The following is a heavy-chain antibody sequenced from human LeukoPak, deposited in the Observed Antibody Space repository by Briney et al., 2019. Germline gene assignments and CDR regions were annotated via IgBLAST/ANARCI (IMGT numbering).Heavy chain of an antibody. CDR1: GFTFSSYG. CDR3: ARGEGAFGVVMGMDV. D-gene: IGHD3-3*01. Sequence: GRSLRLSCAASGFTFSSYGMRWVRQAPGKGLEWVAVIWYDGNNKYYADSVKGRFTISRDNSKNTLYLQMNSLRAEDTALYYCARGEGAFGVVMGMDVWGQGTTVTVSS. CDR2: IWYDGNNK. J-gene: IGHJ6*02. V-gene: IGHV3-33*01.